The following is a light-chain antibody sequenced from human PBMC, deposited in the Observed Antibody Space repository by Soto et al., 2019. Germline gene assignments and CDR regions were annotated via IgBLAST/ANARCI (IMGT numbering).Light chain of an antibody. CDR1: QSITIW. Sequence: DIQMTQSPSTLSASVGDSVTITCRASQSITIWLAWYQQKPGKAPKLLIYDASSLEGGVPSRFSGSGSGTEFTLTISSLQPDDFATYFCQQYNSYWTFGQGTKVDIK. CDR2: DAS. J-gene: IGKJ1*01. CDR3: QQYNSYWT. V-gene: IGKV1-5*01.